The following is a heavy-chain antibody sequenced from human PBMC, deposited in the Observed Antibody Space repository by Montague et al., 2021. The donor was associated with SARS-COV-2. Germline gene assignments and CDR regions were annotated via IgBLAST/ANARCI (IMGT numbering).Heavy chain of an antibody. CDR1: GASISTGAYY. D-gene: IGHD3-16*01. V-gene: IGHV4-31*03. J-gene: IGHJ4*02. Sequence: TLSLTCTVSGASISTGAYYWSWLRQHAEKGLEWIGYIYYSGTIYYNPSLKRRVAVLLDTTNNHSSLKLCSVTAAATAVYYCATASSWGSLGFHYWGQGTLVIVSS. CDR3: ATASSWGSLGFHY. CDR2: IYYSGTI.